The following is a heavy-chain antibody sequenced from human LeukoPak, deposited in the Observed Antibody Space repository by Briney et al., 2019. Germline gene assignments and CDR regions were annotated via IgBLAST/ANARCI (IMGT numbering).Heavy chain of an antibody. Sequence: AGGSLRLSCAASGFTFSSYAMSWVRQAPGKGLEWVSAISGSGGSTYYADSVKGRFTISRDNSKNTLYLQMNSLRAEDTAVYYCAKEGYYYDSSGYYPPTFWGQGTLVTVSS. D-gene: IGHD3-22*01. CDR2: ISGSGGST. V-gene: IGHV3-23*01. CDR3: AKEGYYYDSSGYYPPTF. CDR1: GFTFSSYA. J-gene: IGHJ4*02.